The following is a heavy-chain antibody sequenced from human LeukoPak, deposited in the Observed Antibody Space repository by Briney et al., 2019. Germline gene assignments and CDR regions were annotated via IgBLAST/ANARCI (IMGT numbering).Heavy chain of an antibody. D-gene: IGHD3-10*01. CDR1: GGTFSSYA. J-gene: IGHJ4*02. Sequence: SVKVSCKASGGTFSSYAISWVRQAPGQGLEWMGGIIPIFGTANYAQKFQGRVTITADEPTSTAYMELSSLRSEDTAVYYCARLITMVRGVYFDYWGQGTLVTVSS. CDR2: IIPIFGTA. V-gene: IGHV1-69*13. CDR3: ARLITMVRGVYFDY.